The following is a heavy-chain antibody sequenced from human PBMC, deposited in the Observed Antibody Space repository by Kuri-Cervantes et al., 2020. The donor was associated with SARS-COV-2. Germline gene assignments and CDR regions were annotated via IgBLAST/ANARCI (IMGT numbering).Heavy chain of an antibody. CDR2: ISRTSVTI. CDR1: GFTFSGYN. D-gene: IGHD2-8*01. CDR3: ARGYCTNGVCYSRAFDV. J-gene: IGHJ3*01. Sequence: GGSLRLSCAASGFTFSGYNMNWVRQAPGKGLEWVSYISRTSVTIFYTDPAEGRFTISRDNAKDSLFLQMDSLRAEDTAVYYCARGYCTNGVCYSRAFDVWGQGTKVTVSS. V-gene: IGHV3-48*01.